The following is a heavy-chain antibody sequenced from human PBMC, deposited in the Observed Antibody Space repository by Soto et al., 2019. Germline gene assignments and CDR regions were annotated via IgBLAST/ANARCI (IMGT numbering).Heavy chain of an antibody. CDR3: ARQRTSVVTQAYFDV. Sequence: SETLSLTCTVTGDSISSRRYYWGWIRQPPGKGLQWIGSIYYSGSTYNNPSLRSRVSMSIDTSKDQFSLKLKSVTAADTALYFCARQRTSVVTQAYFDVWGPVSLVTVSS. CDR1: GDSISSRRYY. CDR2: IYYSGST. V-gene: IGHV4-39*01. J-gene: IGHJ4*02. D-gene: IGHD2-21*02.